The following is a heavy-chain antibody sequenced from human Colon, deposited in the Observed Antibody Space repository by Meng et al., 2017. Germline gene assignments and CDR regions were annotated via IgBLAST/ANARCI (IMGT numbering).Heavy chain of an antibody. Sequence: EVQLVESGGGLVKPGGSLRLSCAASGFTFSSYSMNWVGQDPGKGLEWVSSISSSSSYADSVKGRFTISRDNAKNSLYLQMNSLRAEDTAVYYCARGRVVVVASPSDYWGQGTLVTVSS. CDR1: GFTFSSYS. V-gene: IGHV3-21*01. CDR3: ARGRVVVVASPSDY. J-gene: IGHJ4*02. CDR2: ISSSSS. D-gene: IGHD2-15*01.